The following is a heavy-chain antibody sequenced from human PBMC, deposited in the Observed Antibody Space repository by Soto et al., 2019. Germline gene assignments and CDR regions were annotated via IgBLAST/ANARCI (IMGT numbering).Heavy chain of an antibody. J-gene: IGHJ6*02. CDR3: AKDRAPKGFTYYDFWSGYAYGMDV. V-gene: IGHV3-23*01. D-gene: IGHD3-3*01. CDR2: ISGSGGST. CDR1: GFTFSSYA. Sequence: LRLSCAASGFTFSSYAMSWVRQAPGKGLEWVSAISGSGGSTYYADSVKGRFTISRDNSKNTLYLQMNSLRAEDTAVYYCAKDRAPKGFTYYDFWSGYAYGMDVWGQGTTVTV.